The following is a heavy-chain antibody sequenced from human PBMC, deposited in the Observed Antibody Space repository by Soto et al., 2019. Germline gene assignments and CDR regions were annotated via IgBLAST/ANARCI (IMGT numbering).Heavy chain of an antibody. Sequence: ASVKVSCKASGGTFSSYAISWVRQAPGQGLEWMGGIIPIFGTANYAQKFQGRVTITADESTSTAYMELSSLRSEDTAVYYCARRGASGGRAGDYYYYGMDVWGQGTTVTVSS. CDR1: GGTFSSYA. V-gene: IGHV1-69*13. CDR3: ARRGASGGRAGDYYYYGMDV. J-gene: IGHJ6*02. D-gene: IGHD2-15*01. CDR2: IIPIFGTA.